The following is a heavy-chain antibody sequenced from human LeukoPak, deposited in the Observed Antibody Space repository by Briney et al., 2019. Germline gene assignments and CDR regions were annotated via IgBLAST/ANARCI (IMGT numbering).Heavy chain of an antibody. J-gene: IGHJ5*02. CDR3: ARAIGEYCSSTSCYWSGYNWFDP. D-gene: IGHD2-2*01. CDR2: IYYSGST. Sequence: SETLSLTCTVSGGSISSYYRSWIRQPPGKGLEWIGYIYYSGSTNYNPSLKSRVTISVDTSKNQFSLKLSSVTAADTAVYYCARAIGEYCSSTSCYWSGYNWFDPWGQGTLVTVSS. V-gene: IGHV4-59*01. CDR1: GGSISSYY.